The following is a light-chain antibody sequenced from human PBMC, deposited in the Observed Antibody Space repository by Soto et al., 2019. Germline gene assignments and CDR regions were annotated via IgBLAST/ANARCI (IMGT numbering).Light chain of an antibody. J-gene: IGKJ4*01. CDR2: GAS. V-gene: IGKV3D-15*01. Sequence: EIVMTQSPATLSVSPGERATLSCRASQSVDSNLAWYQQKPGQAPRLLIFGASTRATGIPARFSGSGSGTDFTLTISSLQSEDFGVYFCRQYDNWPLTFGGGTKVEIK. CDR1: QSVDSN. CDR3: RQYDNWPLT.